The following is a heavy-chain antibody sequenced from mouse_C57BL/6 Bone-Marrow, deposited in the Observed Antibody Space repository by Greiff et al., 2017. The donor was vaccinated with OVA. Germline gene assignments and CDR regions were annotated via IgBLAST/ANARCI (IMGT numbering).Heavy chain of an antibody. D-gene: IGHD1-1*01. Sequence: EVQLQQSGPGLVKPSQSLSLTCSVTGYSITSGYYWNWIRQFPGNKLEWMGYISYDGSNNYNPSLKNRISITRDTSKNQFFLKLNSVTTEDTATYYCAREGLITTGGRYYYAMDYWGQGTSVTVSS. CDR2: ISYDGSN. J-gene: IGHJ4*01. CDR1: GYSITSGYY. CDR3: AREGLITTGGRYYYAMDY. V-gene: IGHV3-6*01.